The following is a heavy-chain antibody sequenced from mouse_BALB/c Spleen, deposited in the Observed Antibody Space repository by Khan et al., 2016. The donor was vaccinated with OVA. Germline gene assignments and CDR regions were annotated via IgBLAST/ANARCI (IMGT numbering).Heavy chain of an antibody. CDR1: GYNIKDIY. CDR3: VISTMNS. CDR2: TDPANGNT. Sequence: VQLQQSGAELVKPADSLKLSCTASGYNIKDIYIHWVKQRPEKGLERIRRTDPANGNTKYDPKFQGKATITADTSSNNAYLQLSSLTSDDTAVYYYVISTMNSWGQGTTLTVSS. J-gene: IGHJ2*01. V-gene: IGHV14-3*02.